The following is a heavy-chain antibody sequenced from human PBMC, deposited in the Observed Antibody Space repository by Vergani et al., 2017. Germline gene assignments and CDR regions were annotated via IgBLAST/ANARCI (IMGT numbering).Heavy chain of an antibody. CDR3: SRDMGDTFSIITPWFYYYYGMDV. J-gene: IGHJ6*04. CDR1: GFTFSSYS. V-gene: IGHV3-21*01. Sequence: EVQLVESGGGLVKPGGSLRLSCAASGFTFSSYSMNWVRQAPGKGLEWVSSISSSSSYIYYADSVKGRFTISRDNAKNSLCLQMNSLRAEDTAVYYCSRDMGDTFSIITPWFYYYYGMDVWGKGTTVTVSS. CDR2: ISSSSSYI. D-gene: IGHD2/OR15-2a*01.